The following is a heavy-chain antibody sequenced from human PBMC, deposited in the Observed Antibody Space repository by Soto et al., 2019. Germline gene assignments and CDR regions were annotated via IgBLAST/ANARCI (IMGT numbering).Heavy chain of an antibody. J-gene: IGHJ3*02. D-gene: IGHD6-13*01. Sequence: GGSLRLSCAASGFTFDDYAMHWVRQAPGKGLEWVSGISWNSGSIGYADSVKGRFTISRDNAKNSLYLQMNSLRAEDTALYYCAKGVAAAGTGVFDIWGQGTMVTVSS. CDR3: AKGVAAAGTGVFDI. V-gene: IGHV3-9*01. CDR1: GFTFDDYA. CDR2: ISWNSGSI.